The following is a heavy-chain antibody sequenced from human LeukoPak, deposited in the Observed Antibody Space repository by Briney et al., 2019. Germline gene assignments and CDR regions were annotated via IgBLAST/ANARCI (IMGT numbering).Heavy chain of an antibody. V-gene: IGHV4-59*01. CDR3: GGGGGEGYCSTTSCYGLYYFDY. CDR2: IYYSGST. D-gene: IGHD2-2*01. Sequence: PSETLSLTCTVSGGSINTYYWSWIRQPPGKGLEWIGYIYYSGSTIYNPSLKSRVTISVDMSKNQFSLKLSSVTAADTAVYYCGGGGGEGYCSTTSCYGLYYFDYWGQGTLVTVSS. CDR1: GGSINTYY. J-gene: IGHJ4*02.